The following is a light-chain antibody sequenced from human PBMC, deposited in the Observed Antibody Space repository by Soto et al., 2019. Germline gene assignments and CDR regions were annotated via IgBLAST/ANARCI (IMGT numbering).Light chain of an antibody. CDR3: AAWDDTLNGVV. V-gene: IGLV1-44*01. CDR1: SSNFGRHT. Sequence: QSMLTQPPSASGTPGQSVTMSCSGSSSNFGRHTVSWYQQLPGTAPRLLIYTNTQRPSGVPDRFSGSKSGNSASLTISGLQSDDEAFYHCAAWDDTLNGVVFGGGTQLTVL. J-gene: IGLJ2*01. CDR2: TNT.